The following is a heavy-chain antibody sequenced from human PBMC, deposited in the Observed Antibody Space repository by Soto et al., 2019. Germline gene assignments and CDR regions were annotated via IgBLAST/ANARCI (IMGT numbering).Heavy chain of an antibody. J-gene: IGHJ4*02. D-gene: IGHD3-22*01. Sequence: PSETLSLTCTVSGGPISSGDYYWSWIRQPPGKGLEWIGYIYYSGSTYYNPSLKSRVTISVDTSKNQFSLKLSSVTAADTAVYYCARDSSGYLFDYWGQGTLVTVSS. CDR3: ARDSSGYLFDY. CDR2: IYYSGST. CDR1: GGPISSGDYY. V-gene: IGHV4-30-4*01.